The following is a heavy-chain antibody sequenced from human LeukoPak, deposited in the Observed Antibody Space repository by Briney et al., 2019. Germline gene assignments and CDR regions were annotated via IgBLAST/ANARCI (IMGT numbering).Heavy chain of an antibody. Sequence: SETLSLTCTVSGGSISRYYWSWIRQPAGKGLEWIGRIYTSGSTNYNASLKSRVSMSVDTSKNQFSLKLSSVTAADTAVFYCASANSGSYREFDYWGQGTLVTVSS. CDR3: ASANSGSYREFDY. D-gene: IGHD1-26*01. CDR2: IYTSGST. V-gene: IGHV4-4*07. CDR1: GGSISRYY. J-gene: IGHJ4*02.